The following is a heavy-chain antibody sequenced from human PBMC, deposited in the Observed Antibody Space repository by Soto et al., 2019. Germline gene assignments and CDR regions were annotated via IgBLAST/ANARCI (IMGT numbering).Heavy chain of an antibody. V-gene: IGHV2-5*02. CDR3: VRRRTAFDY. CDR1: GFSLTTGGVA. J-gene: IGHJ4*02. Sequence: QITLKESGPPLVKPTQTLTLTCTFSGFSLTTGGVAVGWIRQPPGKTLDWLALIYWDGDERYSPSLQSRLTITKDTSKNQVVLTMTNMDPVDTATYYCVRRRTAFDYWGQGTLVTVSS. CDR2: IYWDGDE.